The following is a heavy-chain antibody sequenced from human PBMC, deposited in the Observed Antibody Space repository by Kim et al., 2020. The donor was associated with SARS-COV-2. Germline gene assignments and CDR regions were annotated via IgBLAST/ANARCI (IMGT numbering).Heavy chain of an antibody. Sequence: GGSLRLSCAASGFTVSRNSMTWVRQAPGKGLEWISLLYSGGNTYYSDSVKGRFTISRDNSKNTFYLELSSLRPDDTALYYCAGDGTDWNYKPFDIWGQGT. CDR2: LYSGGNT. CDR3: AGDGTDWNYKPFDI. J-gene: IGHJ3*02. V-gene: IGHV3-53*05. CDR1: GFTVSRNS. D-gene: IGHD1-7*01.